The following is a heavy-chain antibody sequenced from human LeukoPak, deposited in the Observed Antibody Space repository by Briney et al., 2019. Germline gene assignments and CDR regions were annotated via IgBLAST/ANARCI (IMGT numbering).Heavy chain of an antibody. CDR3: TREDYGVDS. J-gene: IGHJ4*02. V-gene: IGHV3-7*01. D-gene: IGHD3-16*01. Sequence: PGGSLRLSCAASGSTFSGFWMSWVRQAPGKGLEWVANIKQDGSENYYVDSVKGRFIISRDNARNSLYLQMNSLRAEDTAMYYCTREDYGVDSWGQGTLVTVAS. CDR2: IKQDGSEN. CDR1: GSTFSGFW.